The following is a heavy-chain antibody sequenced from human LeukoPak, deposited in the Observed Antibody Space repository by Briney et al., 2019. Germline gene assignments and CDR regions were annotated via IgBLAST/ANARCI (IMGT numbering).Heavy chain of an antibody. Sequence: PSETLSLTCTVSGGSISSYYWSWIRQPPGKGLEWIGYIYYSGSTNYNPSLKSRVTISVDTSKNQFSLKLSSVTAADTAVYYCARQMDTAMATGHYYYYMDVWGKGTTVTVSS. V-gene: IGHV4-59*08. CDR2: IYYSGST. J-gene: IGHJ6*03. CDR1: GGSISSYY. D-gene: IGHD5-18*01. CDR3: ARQMDTAMATGHYYYYMDV.